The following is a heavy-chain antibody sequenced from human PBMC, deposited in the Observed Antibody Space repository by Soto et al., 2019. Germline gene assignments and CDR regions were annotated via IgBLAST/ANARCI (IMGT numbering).Heavy chain of an antibody. Sequence: QEQLVQSGPEVKRPGSSVKISCKDSGGLFSSFAISWVRQAPGQGLEWLGGIIPVFGTTNYAEKFQDRVTINADESTNTAYMELSSLRSGDTAMYYCARGGGPYVWFNEFWGQGTLVTVSS. CDR2: IIPVFGTT. V-gene: IGHV1-69*01. CDR1: GGLFSSFA. D-gene: IGHD3-16*01. CDR3: ARGGGPYVWFNEF. J-gene: IGHJ4*02.